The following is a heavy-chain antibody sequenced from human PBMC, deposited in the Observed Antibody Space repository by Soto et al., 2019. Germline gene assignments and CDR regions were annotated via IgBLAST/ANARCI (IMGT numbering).Heavy chain of an antibody. Sequence: PGGSLRLSCTASGFTFGDYAMSWFRQAPGKGLEWVGFIRSKAYGGTTEYAASVKGRFTISRDDSKSIAYLQMNSLKTEDTAVYYCTRLVVGYGGKFAFDIWGQGTMVTVSS. CDR2: IRSKAYGGTT. D-gene: IGHD4-17*01. CDR3: TRLVVGYGGKFAFDI. V-gene: IGHV3-49*03. J-gene: IGHJ3*02. CDR1: GFTFGDYA.